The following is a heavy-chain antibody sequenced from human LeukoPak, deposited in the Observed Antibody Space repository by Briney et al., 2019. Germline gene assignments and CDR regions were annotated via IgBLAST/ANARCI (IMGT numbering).Heavy chain of an antibody. V-gene: IGHV4-59*01. D-gene: IGHD3-22*01. CDR1: GGSISSYY. Sequence: SETLSLTCTVSGGSISSYYWSWIRQPPGKGLEWIGYIYDSGSTNYNPSLKSRVTISVDTSKNQFSLKLNSVTAADTAVYYCARVYSSSYYRYFDHWGQGTLVTVSS. CDR3: ARVYSSSYYRYFDH. CDR2: IYDSGST. J-gene: IGHJ4*02.